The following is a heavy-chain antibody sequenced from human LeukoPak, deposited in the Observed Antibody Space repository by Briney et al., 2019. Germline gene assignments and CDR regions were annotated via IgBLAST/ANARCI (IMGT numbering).Heavy chain of an antibody. J-gene: IGHJ4*02. CDR2: IGTAGDT. CDR3: VTEGLDY. CDR1: GFTFSSYD. Sequence: GGSLRLSCAASGFTFSSYDMHWVRQATGKGLEWVSAIGTAGDTYYPGSVKGRFTISRDHSKNTLYLQMNSLRAEDTAVYYCVTEGLDYWGQGTLVTVSS. V-gene: IGHV3-13*01.